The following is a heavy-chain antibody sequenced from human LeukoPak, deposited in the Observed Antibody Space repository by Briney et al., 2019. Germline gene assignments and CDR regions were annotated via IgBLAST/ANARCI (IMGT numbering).Heavy chain of an antibody. D-gene: IGHD6-13*01. CDR1: GYTFTSYG. Sequence: ASVKVSCKASGYTFTSYGISWVRQAPGQGLEWMGWISAYNGNTNYAQKLQGRVTMTTDTSTSTAYMELRSLRSDDTAVYYCARDLRSPGIAAAGTGDYWGQGTLVTVSS. CDR2: ISAYNGNT. CDR3: ARDLRSPGIAAAGTGDY. V-gene: IGHV1-18*01. J-gene: IGHJ4*02.